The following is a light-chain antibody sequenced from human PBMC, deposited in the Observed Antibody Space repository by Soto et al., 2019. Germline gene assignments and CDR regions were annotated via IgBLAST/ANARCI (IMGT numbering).Light chain of an antibody. CDR3: GTWDSSLSASYV. CDR2: ENN. V-gene: IGLV1-51*02. Sequence: QSVLTQPPSVSAAPGQKVTLSCSGSSSNIGNNYVSWYQQLPGTAPKLLIYENNKRPSGIPDRFSGSKSGTSATLGITGLQTGDEDDYYCGTWDSSLSASYVFGTGTKVTVL. J-gene: IGLJ1*01. CDR1: SSNIGNNY.